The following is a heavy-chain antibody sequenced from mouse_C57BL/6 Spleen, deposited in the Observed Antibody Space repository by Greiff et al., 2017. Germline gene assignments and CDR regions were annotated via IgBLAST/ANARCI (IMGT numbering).Heavy chain of an antibody. CDR3: ASDGGNSFDY. CDR2: INSDGSNT. CDR1: GFTFSDYY. V-gene: IGHV5-16*01. J-gene: IGHJ2*01. Sequence: EVKLVESEAGLVQPGRSMKLSCTASGFTFSDYYMAWVRQGPEKGLEWVANINSDGSNTDYLDTLKSRFNISRDNAKNILYLQMSSLKSEDTATYNCASDGGNSFDYWGQGTTLTVSA.